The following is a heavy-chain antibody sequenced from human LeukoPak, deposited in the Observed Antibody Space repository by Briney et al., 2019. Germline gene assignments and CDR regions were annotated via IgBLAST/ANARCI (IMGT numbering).Heavy chain of an antibody. V-gene: IGHV3-48*01. D-gene: IGHD2-2*02. J-gene: IGHJ1*01. CDR2: ISSSSSTI. CDR3: ARGVPDAIGYFQH. CDR1: GFTFSSYS. Sequence: GGSLRLSCAASGFTFSSYSMNWVRQAPGKGLEWVSYISSSSSTIYYADSVKGRFTISRDNAKNSLYLQMNSLRAEDTAVYYCARGVPDAIGYFQHWGQGTLVTVSS.